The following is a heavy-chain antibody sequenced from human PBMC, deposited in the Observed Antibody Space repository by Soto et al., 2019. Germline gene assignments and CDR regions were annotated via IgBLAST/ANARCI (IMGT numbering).Heavy chain of an antibody. Sequence: QVQLQESGPGLVKPSETLSLTCTVSGDSISSYYWSWIRQPPGKGLEWIGYIYNSGSTKYNPSLKGRVTISVGTSKNQFSLILSSMTAADTAVYYCARPRETVTTADWYFDLWGRGTLVTVSS. CDR3: ARPRETVTTADWYFDL. J-gene: IGHJ2*01. CDR1: GDSISSYY. V-gene: IGHV4-59*08. D-gene: IGHD4-4*01. CDR2: IYNSGST.